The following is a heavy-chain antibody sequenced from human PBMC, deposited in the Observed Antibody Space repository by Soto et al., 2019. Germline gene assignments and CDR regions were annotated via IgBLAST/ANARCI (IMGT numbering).Heavy chain of an antibody. V-gene: IGHV3-23*01. CDR3: AKGPPVIALAGSDY. D-gene: IGHD6-13*01. CDR2: ISGSGGST. J-gene: IGHJ4*02. CDR1: GFTFCSYA. Sequence: EVQLLESGGGLVQPGGSLRLSCAASGFTFCSYAMSWFRQVPGEGLEWVEAISGSGGSTFYAESVKRRFTISRDNSKNTLYLQMNCLRAEDTAVYYCAKGPPVIALAGSDYWGQGTLVTGSS.